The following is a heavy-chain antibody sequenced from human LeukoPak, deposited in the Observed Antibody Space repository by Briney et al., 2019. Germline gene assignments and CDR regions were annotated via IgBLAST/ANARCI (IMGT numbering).Heavy chain of an antibody. V-gene: IGHV3-53*01. CDR3: ARDSQLQYFQH. CDR2: IYSGGST. J-gene: IGHJ1*01. CDR1: GFTVSSNY. Sequence: PGGSLRLSCAASGFTVSSNYMSWVRQAPGKGLEWVSVIYSGGSTYYADSVKGRFTISRDNSKNTLYLQMTSLRAEDTAVYYCARDSQLQYFQHWGQGTLVTVSS. D-gene: IGHD2-21*01.